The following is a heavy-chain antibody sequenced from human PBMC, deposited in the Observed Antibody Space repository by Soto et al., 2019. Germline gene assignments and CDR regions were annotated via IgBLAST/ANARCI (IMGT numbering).Heavy chain of an antibody. D-gene: IGHD3-9*01. V-gene: IGHV4-4*07. CDR1: GGSISSYY. CDR2: IYTSGST. CDR3: ARGHRLVSPFYYYYGMDV. Sequence: LPETLSLTCTVSGGSISSYYWSWIRQPAGKGLEWIGRIYTSGSTNYNPSLKSRVTMSVDTSKNQFSLKLSSVTAADTAVYYCARGHRLVSPFYYYYGMDVWGQGTTVTVSS. J-gene: IGHJ6*02.